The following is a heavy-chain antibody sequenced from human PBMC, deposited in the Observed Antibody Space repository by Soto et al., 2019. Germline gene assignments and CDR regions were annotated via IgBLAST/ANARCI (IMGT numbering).Heavy chain of an antibody. CDR1: GFTFTSSA. CDR3: AAPPAYGSHLLYYYYCYGIDV. V-gene: IGHV1-58*01. J-gene: IGHJ6*02. CDR2: IVVGSGNT. Sequence: ASVKVSCKASGFTFTSSAVQWVRQARGQRLEWIGWIVVGSGNTNYAQKFQERVTITRDMSTSTAYMELSSLRSEDTAVYYCAAPPAYGSHLLYYYYCYGIDVWGQGTTV. D-gene: IGHD3-10*01.